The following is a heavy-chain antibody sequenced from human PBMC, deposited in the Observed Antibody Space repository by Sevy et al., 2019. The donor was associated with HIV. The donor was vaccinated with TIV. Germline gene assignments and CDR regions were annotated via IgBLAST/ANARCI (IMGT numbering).Heavy chain of an antibody. CDR2: ISSSSSYI. D-gene: IGHD6-13*01. Sequence: GGSLRLSCAASGFTFGSYSMNWVRQAPGKGLEWVSSISSSSSYIYYADSVKGRFTISRDNAKNSLYLQMNSLRAEDTAVYYCARDPHSSSWPYYFDYWGQGTLVTVSS. CDR3: ARDPHSSSWPYYFDY. V-gene: IGHV3-21*01. CDR1: GFTFGSYS. J-gene: IGHJ4*02.